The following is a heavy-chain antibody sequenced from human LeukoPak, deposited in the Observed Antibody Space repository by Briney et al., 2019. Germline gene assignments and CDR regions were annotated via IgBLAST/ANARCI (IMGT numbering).Heavy chain of an antibody. D-gene: IGHD6-13*01. CDR3: VSEIAAAGTIYFDY. CDR2: INAYNGNT. V-gene: IGHV1-3*01. J-gene: IGHJ4*02. CDR1: GYTFINFA. Sequence: ASVKVSCKASGYTFINFAINWGRQAPGQRPEWMGWINAYNGNTKYSQKFQDRVTITRDTSASTAYMELSSLRSEDTAVYYCVSEIAAAGTIYFDYWGQGTLVTVSS.